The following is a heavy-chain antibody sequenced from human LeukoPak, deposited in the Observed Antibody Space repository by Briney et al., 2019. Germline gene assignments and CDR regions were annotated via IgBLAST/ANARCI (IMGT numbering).Heavy chain of an antibody. D-gene: IGHD2-2*01. CDR1: GGSISSYY. CDR3: ARQATIVVVPAAIYYYYYMDV. J-gene: IGHJ6*03. V-gene: IGHV4-59*12. Sequence: SETLSLTCTVSGGSISSYYWSWIRQPPGKGLEWIGYIYYSGSTNYNPSLKSRVTISVDTSKNQFSLKLSSVTAADTAVYYCARQATIVVVPAAIYYYYYMDVWGKGTTVTVSS. CDR2: IYYSGST.